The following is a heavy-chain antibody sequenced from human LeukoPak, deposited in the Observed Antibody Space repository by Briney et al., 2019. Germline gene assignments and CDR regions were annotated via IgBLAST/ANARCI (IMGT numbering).Heavy chain of an antibody. CDR1: GFTFSSYA. CDR2: ISGSGGST. CDR3: AKGFSYSSSWYSVPYYYGMDV. J-gene: IGHJ6*02. D-gene: IGHD6-13*01. Sequence: GGSLRLSCAASGFTFSSYAMSWVRQAPGKGLEWVSAISGSGGSTYYADSVKGRFTISRDNSKNTLYLQMNSLRAEDTAVYYCAKGFSYSSSWYSVPYYYGMDVWGQGTTVTVFS. V-gene: IGHV3-23*01.